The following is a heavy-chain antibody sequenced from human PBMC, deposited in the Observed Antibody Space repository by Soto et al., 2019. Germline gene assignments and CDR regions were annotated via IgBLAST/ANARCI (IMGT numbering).Heavy chain of an antibody. CDR1: GFTFSGHA. CDR3: ARDGQSLAPYALDV. J-gene: IGHJ6*02. V-gene: IGHV3-33*01. CDR2: IWYDGSNK. Sequence: QVQVVESGGGVVQPGRSLRLSCTVSGFTFSGHAMHWVRQAPGKGLEWVAQIWYDGSNKYYADSVKGRFTISRDNSKNRLYVEMDSLRVDDTAVYYCARDGQSLAPYALDVWGQGTSVTVSS. D-gene: IGHD6-19*01.